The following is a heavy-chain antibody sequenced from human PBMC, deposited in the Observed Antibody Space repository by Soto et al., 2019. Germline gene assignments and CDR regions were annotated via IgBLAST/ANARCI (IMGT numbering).Heavy chain of an antibody. D-gene: IGHD3-10*01. J-gene: IGHJ4*02. CDR2: ISSSSSYI. Sequence: EVQLVESGGGLVKPGGSLRLSCAASGFTFSSYSMNWVRQAPGKGLEWVSSISSSSSYIYYADSVKGRFTISRDNAKNSLYLQMNSLRAEDTAVYYCARRKRLTSGSNSLDYWGQGTLVTVSS. CDR1: GFTFSSYS. V-gene: IGHV3-21*01. CDR3: ARRKRLTSGSNSLDY.